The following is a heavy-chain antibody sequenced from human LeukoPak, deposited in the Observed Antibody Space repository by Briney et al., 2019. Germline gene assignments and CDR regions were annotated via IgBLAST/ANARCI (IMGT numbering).Heavy chain of an antibody. V-gene: IGHV3-30-3*01. CDR2: ISYDGSNK. D-gene: IGHD1-26*01. J-gene: IGHJ5*02. CDR3: ARDSAPAGATRNWFDP. Sequence: PGGSLRLPCAASGFTFSRYALHWVRQAPGKGLEWVAAISYDGSNKYYADSVKGRFTISRDNSKNTLYLQMNSLRAEDTAVYYCARDSAPAGATRNWFDPWGQGTLVTVSS. CDR1: GFTFSRYA.